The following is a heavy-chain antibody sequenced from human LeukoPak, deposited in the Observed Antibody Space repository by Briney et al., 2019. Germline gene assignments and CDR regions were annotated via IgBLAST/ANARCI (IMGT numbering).Heavy chain of an antibody. CDR1: AYTFTFYY. V-gene: IGHV1-2*02. Sequence: SVSVSFTASAYTFTFYYMHWVWHAPAQGLEWMGWTNLNIGVADYAQQFQGRVTMASDTSISTAYMELSRLRSDDTAVYYCARDADNPTGIAAAGQIDYWARETWSPSPQ. CDR2: TNLNIGVA. CDR3: ARDADNPTGIAAAGQIDY. J-gene: IGHJ4*02. D-gene: IGHD6-13*01.